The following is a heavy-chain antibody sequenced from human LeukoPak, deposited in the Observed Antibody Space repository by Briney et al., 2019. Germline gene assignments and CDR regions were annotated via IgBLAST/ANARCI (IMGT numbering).Heavy chain of an antibody. CDR1: GFTFSSYA. CDR2: ISYDGSNK. J-gene: IGHJ4*02. D-gene: IGHD4-11*01. V-gene: IGHV3-30-3*01. CDR3: AKESGYGNYDPTFDY. Sequence: PGRSLRLSCAASGFTFSSYAMHWVRQAPGKGPEWVAVISYDGSNKYYADSVKGRFTISRDNSKDTLYLQMNSLRAEDTAVYYCAKESGYGNYDPTFDYWGQGTLVTVSS.